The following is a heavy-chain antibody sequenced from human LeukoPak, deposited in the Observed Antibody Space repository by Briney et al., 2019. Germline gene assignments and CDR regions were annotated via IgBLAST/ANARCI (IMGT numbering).Heavy chain of an antibody. CDR1: GFTFSSYG. V-gene: IGHV3-23*01. D-gene: IGHD2-2*01. CDR3: AGVNATMPDAFDI. J-gene: IGHJ3*02. Sequence: GGSLRLSCAASGFTFSSYGMSWVRQAPGKGLEWVSAISGSGGSTYYADSVKGRFTISRDNSKNALYLQMDSLRADDTAVYYCAGVNATMPDAFDIWGQGTTVTVSS. CDR2: ISGSGGST.